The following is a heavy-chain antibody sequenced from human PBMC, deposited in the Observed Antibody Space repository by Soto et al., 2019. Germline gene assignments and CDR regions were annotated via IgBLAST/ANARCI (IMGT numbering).Heavy chain of an antibody. CDR2: SRDKPQGYST. CDR3: VRATYFYDSCGYNRCLDY. J-gene: IGHJ4*02. CDR1: GFTLSDHY. V-gene: IGHV3-72*01. D-gene: IGHD3-22*01. Sequence: VGSLRLSCACSGFTLSDHYIDCVRQAPGKGLEWVGRSRDKPQGYSTAYAASVKGRFATSRDESKNSAYLRMNSLKTEDTAVYYCVRATYFYDSCGYNRCLDYWGQGTLVTVSS.